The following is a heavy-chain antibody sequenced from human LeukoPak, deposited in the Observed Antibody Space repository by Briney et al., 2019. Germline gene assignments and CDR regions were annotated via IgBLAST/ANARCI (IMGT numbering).Heavy chain of an antibody. CDR2: INHSGST. J-gene: IGHJ5*02. Sequence: SETLSLTCTVSGGSISSYYWSWIRQPPGKGLEWIGEINHSGSTNYNPSLKSRVTISVDTSKNQFSLKLSSVTAADTAVYYCAREPSSSEFDPWGQGTLVTVSS. CDR1: GGSISSYY. CDR3: AREPSSSEFDP. V-gene: IGHV4-34*01. D-gene: IGHD6-6*01.